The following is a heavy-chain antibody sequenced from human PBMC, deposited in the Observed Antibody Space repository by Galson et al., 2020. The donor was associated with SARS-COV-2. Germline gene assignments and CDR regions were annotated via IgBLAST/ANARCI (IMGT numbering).Heavy chain of an antibody. V-gene: IGHV3-30*04. CDR3: AREDELPDY. Sequence: GESLKTSCPASGFTFSSYSMHWVRQAPAKGLEGVAFISYYGRNNYYADSVKGRFTISRDNAKNTLYLQMNSLRAEDTAVYYCAREDELPDYWGQGTLVTVSS. D-gene: IGHD1-26*01. CDR1: GFTFSSYS. J-gene: IGHJ4*02. CDR2: ISYYGRNN.